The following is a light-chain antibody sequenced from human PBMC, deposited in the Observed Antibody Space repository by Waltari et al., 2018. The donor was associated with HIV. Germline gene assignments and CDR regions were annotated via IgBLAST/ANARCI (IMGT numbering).Light chain of an antibody. V-gene: IGLV2-23*01. CDR3: CSYAGSSTLEV. J-gene: IGLJ2*01. CDR1: SRAVGSFNL. Sequence: QSALTQPASVSGSPGPSITISCTGTSRAVGSFNLVSWYQRHPGKAPKTLIYEGSKRPSGVSNRFSGAKSGNTASLTISGLQAEDEADYYCCSYAGSSTLEVFGGGTKLTVL. CDR2: EGS.